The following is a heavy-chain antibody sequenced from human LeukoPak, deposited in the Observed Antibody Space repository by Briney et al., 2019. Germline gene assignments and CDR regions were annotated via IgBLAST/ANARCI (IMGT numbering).Heavy chain of an antibody. J-gene: IGHJ4*02. CDR3: ARHSGLYGEFDY. D-gene: IGHD4/OR15-4a*01. Sequence: SETLSLTCTVSGGSISNYYWSWIRQPPGKGLECIGYIYYTGSTNYNPSLKSRVTISVGTSKNQFSLRLNSVTAADTAVYYCARHSGLYGEFDYRGQGTLVTVSS. CDR1: GGSISNYY. V-gene: IGHV4-59*08. CDR2: IYYTGST.